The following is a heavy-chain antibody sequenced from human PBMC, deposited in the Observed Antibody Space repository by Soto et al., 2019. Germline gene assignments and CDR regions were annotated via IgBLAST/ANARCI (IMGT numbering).Heavy chain of an antibody. CDR2: ISYDGSNK. CDR1: GFTFSSYA. CDR3: ARDTAVAGSSYYYGMDV. D-gene: IGHD6-19*01. V-gene: IGHV3-30-3*01. J-gene: IGHJ6*02. Sequence: GGSLRLSCAASGFTFSSYAMHWVRQAPGKGLEWVAVISYDGSNKYYADSVKGRFTISRDNSKNTLYLQMNSLRAEDTAVYYCARDTAVAGSSYYYGMDVWGQGTTVTVSS.